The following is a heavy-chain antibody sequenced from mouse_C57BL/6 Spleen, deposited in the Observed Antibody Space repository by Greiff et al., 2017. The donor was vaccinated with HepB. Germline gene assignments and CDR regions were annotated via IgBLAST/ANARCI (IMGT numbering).Heavy chain of an antibody. D-gene: IGHD1-1*01. CDR3: ARSLLLRNYFDY. J-gene: IGHJ2*01. V-gene: IGHV1-81*01. CDR2: IYPRSGNT. Sequence: VQLQQSGAELARPGASVKLSFKSSGYTFTSYFISWVKQRTGQGLEWIGEIYPRSGNTYYNEKFKGKATLTADKSSSTAYMELRSLTSEDSAVYVCARSLLLRNYFDYWGQGTTLTVSS. CDR1: GYTFTSYF.